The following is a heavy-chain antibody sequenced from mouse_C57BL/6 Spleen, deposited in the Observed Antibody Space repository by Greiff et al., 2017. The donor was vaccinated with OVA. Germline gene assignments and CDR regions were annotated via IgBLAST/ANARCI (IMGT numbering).Heavy chain of an antibody. V-gene: IGHV5-17*01. CDR3: ASGLYYYGSYYAMDY. Sequence: EVNLVESGGGLVKPGGSLKLSCAASGFTFSDYGMHWVRQAPEKGLEWVAYISSGSSTIYYADTVKGRFTISRDNAKNTLFLQMTSLRSEDTAMYYCASGLYYYGSYYAMDYWGQGTSVTVSS. CDR2: ISSGSSTI. J-gene: IGHJ4*01. CDR1: GFTFSDYG. D-gene: IGHD1-1*01.